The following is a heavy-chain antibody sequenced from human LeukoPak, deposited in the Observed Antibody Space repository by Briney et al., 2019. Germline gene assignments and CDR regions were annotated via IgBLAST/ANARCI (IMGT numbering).Heavy chain of an antibody. Sequence: PSQTLSLTCTVSGGSISSGGYYWSWIRQHPGKGLEWIGYIYYSGSTYYSPSLKSRVTISVDTSKNQFSLKLSSVTAADTAVYYCARRHYYDSSGYYRNWGQGTLVTVSS. CDR3: ARRHYYDSSGYYRN. CDR1: GGSISSGGYY. J-gene: IGHJ4*02. V-gene: IGHV4-31*03. CDR2: IYYSGST. D-gene: IGHD3-22*01.